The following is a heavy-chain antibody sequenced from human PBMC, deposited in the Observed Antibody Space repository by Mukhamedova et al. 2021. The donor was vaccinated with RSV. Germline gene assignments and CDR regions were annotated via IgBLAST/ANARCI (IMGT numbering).Heavy chain of an antibody. V-gene: IGHV4-34*01. CDR3: ASPRAAGGRFFDY. J-gene: IGHJ4*02. CDR2: INHSGST. Sequence: GLEWIGEINHSGSTNYNPSLKSRVTISVDTSKNQFSLKLSSVTAADTAVYYCASPRAAGGRFFDYWGQGTLVTVSS. D-gene: IGHD3-3*01.